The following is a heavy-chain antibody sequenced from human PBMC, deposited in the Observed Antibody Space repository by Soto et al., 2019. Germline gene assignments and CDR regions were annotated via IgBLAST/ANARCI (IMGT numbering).Heavy chain of an antibody. CDR3: ARDGRDYGGNYFDY. J-gene: IGHJ4*02. V-gene: IGHV3-33*01. CDR1: GFTLRSYG. CDR2: ISFDGSKK. D-gene: IGHD4-17*01. Sequence: QVQLVESGGGVVQPGRSLSLSCAASGFTLRSYGMHWVRQAPGKGLEWVALISFDGSKKYYADSVKGRFTISRDNSNNILYLQMSSLRDEDTAMYYCARDGRDYGGNYFDYWGQGTLVTVSS.